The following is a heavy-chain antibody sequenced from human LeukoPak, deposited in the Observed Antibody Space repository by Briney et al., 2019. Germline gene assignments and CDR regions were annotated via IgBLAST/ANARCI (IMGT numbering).Heavy chain of an antibody. CDR3: ARGGFPPKFYGIDL. CDR1: GFTFSSPA. CDR2: ISFDGSNK. D-gene: IGHD2-21*01. Sequence: PGGSLRLSCAASGFTFSSPAMHWVRQAPGRGLKWVAVISFDGSNKYYADSVKGRFTISRDNSKNTLYLQMNSLSAEDTAVYYCARGGFPPKFYGIDLWGHGTTVTVAS. J-gene: IGHJ6*02. V-gene: IGHV3-30*04.